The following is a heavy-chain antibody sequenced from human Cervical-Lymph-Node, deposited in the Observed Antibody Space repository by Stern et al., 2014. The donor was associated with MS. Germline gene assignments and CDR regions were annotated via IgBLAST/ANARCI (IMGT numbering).Heavy chain of an antibody. CDR1: GFAFSNYW. J-gene: IGHJ4*02. Sequence: QLVQSGGGFVQPGGSLSLSCAASGFAFSNYWMHWVRQVPGKGLVWVSRINSDGTTTGYADSVKGRFTISRDNAKNTLFLQMKSLRVDDTAVYYCARDDSSGYAVWGQGSLVTVSS. CDR3: ARDDSSGYAV. D-gene: IGHD3-22*01. V-gene: IGHV3-74*02. CDR2: INSDGTTT.